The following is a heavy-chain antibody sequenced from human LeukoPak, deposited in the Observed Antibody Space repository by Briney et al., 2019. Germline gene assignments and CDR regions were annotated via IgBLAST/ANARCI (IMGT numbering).Heavy chain of an antibody. CDR1: GFTFSSFW. CDR2: IYVDGRST. Sequence: GGSLRLSCAASGFTFSSFWIHWVRQAPGKGLVWVSRIYVDGRSTTYADSVKGRFTISRDNAKNTLYLQMNSLRAEDAAVYYCVRDPYDILTGPYFDYWGQGTLVTVSS. CDR3: VRDPYDILTGPYFDY. V-gene: IGHV3-74*03. D-gene: IGHD3-9*01. J-gene: IGHJ4*02.